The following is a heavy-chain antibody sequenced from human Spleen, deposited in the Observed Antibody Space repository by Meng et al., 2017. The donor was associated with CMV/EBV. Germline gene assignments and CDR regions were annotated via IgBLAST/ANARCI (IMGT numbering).Heavy chain of an antibody. Sequence: GGSLRLSCKASGFIFSDFYMSWIRQAPGKGLEWVSYITSSGSTIYYADSVRGRFTISRDNARNSLYLQMNSLRAEDTAVYYCARGTRELLFDYWGQGTLVTVSS. V-gene: IGHV3-11*04. CDR2: ITSSGSTI. J-gene: IGHJ4*02. CDR3: ARGTRELLFDY. D-gene: IGHD1-26*01. CDR1: GFIFSDFY.